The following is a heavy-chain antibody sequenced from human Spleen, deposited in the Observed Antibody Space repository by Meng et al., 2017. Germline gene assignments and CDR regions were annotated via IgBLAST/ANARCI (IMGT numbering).Heavy chain of an antibody. CDR3: AREYSSKFDY. V-gene: IGHV6-1*01. CDR1: GDSVSTNNAA. CDR2: TYYRSMWYY. J-gene: IGHJ4*02. D-gene: IGHD6-19*01. Sequence: HVHLQQSGPGLVRPSQTLSLTCVISGDSVSTNNAAWNWIRQSPSRGLEWLGRTYYRSMWYYDYAVSVKSRVSINPDTSKNQFSLQLNSVTLEDTAVYYCAREYSSKFDYWGQGTLVTVSS.